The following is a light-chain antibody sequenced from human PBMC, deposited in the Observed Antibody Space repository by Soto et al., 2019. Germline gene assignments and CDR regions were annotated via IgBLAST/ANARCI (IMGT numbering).Light chain of an antibody. V-gene: IGKV3-20*01. CDR3: HQYYSSIT. J-gene: IGKJ4*01. CDR2: ASS. Sequence: EIVLTQSQGTLSLSPGEGATLSCRASQDVDNNFLAWYQQRPGQAPRLLIYASSRRATGIPDRFSGSGSGTDFTLTISRVGPEDIAVYFCHQYYSSITFGGGTKVEVK. CDR1: QDVDNNF.